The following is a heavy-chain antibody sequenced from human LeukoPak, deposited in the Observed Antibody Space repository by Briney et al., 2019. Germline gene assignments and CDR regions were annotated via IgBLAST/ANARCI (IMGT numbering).Heavy chain of an antibody. J-gene: IGHJ5*02. D-gene: IGHD3-10*01. V-gene: IGHV2-5*02. CDR3: AHNTPLGYYGSGSRSNNWFDP. Sequence: SGPTLVKPTQTLTLTCTFSGFSLSTSGVGVGWIRQPPGKALEWLALIYWDDDKRYSPSLKSRLTITKDTSKNRVVLTMTNMDPVDTATYYCAHNTPLGYYGSGSRSNNWFDPWGQGTLVTVSS. CDR1: GFSLSTSGVG. CDR2: IYWDDDK.